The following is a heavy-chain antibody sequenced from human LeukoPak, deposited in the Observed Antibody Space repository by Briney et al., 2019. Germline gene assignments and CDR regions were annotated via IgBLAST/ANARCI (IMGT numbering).Heavy chain of an antibody. CDR3: ARGGLTDDYYGMDV. Sequence: SSETLSLTCAVYGGSFSGYYWSWIRQPSGKGLEWIGEINHSGSTNCNPSLKSRVTISVDTSKNQFSLKLSSVTAADTAVYYCARGGLTDDYYGMDVWGQGTTVTASS. J-gene: IGHJ6*02. D-gene: IGHD3-16*01. CDR2: INHSGST. CDR1: GGSFSGYY. V-gene: IGHV4-34*01.